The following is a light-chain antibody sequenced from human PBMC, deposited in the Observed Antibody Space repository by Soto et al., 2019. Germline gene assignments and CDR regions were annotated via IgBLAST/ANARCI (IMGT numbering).Light chain of an antibody. CDR1: SSDVGGYNY. Sequence: QSALTQPASVSGSPGQSITISCTGTSSDVGGYNYVSWYQQHPGKAPKLMIYEVSNRPSGVSNRFSGSKSGNTASLTISGLQAEDEADYYCTSYTHSSTVVFGGVTKLTVL. V-gene: IGLV2-14*01. CDR2: EVS. J-gene: IGLJ2*01. CDR3: TSYTHSSTVV.